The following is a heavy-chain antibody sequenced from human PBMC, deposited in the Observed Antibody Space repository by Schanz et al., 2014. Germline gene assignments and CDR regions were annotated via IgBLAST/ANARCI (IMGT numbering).Heavy chain of an antibody. V-gene: IGHV3-48*01. CDR1: GFTFRGYA. J-gene: IGHJ4*02. D-gene: IGHD1-26*01. CDR3: ARGGSGSHYRLDY. Sequence: EVQLLESGGGLVQPGGSLRLSCAASGFTFRGYAMSWVRQAPGRGLEWVSYVSRSTPDIYYADSMKGRFTVSRDNAENALYLQMNSLRAEDTGLYFCARGGSGSHYRLDYWGQGTLVTVSS. CDR2: VSRSTPDI.